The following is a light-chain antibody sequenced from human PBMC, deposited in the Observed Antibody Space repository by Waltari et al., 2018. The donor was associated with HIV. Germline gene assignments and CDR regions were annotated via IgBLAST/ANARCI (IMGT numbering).Light chain of an antibody. CDR1: SSDVGSYNL. V-gene: IGLV2-23*02. Sequence: QSALTQPASVSGSPGQSITISCTGTSSDVGSYNLVSWYQQHPGKAPQLMIYEVSKRPSGVSNRFSGSKSGNTASLTISGLQAEDEADYYCCSYAGSSTFLVFGGGTKLTVL. CDR3: CSYAGSSTFLV. CDR2: EVS. J-gene: IGLJ2*01.